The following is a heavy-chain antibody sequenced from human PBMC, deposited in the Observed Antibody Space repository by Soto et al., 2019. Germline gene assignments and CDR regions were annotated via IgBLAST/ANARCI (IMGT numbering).Heavy chain of an antibody. CDR3: ASIRVYSYGFDY. D-gene: IGHD5-18*01. CDR2: IYYSGST. Sequence: SETLSLTCTVSGGSISSGDYYWSWIRQPPGKGLEWIGYIYYSGSTYYNPSLKSRVTISVDTSKNQFSLKLSSVTAADTAVYYCASIRVYSYGFDYWGQGTLVTVSS. J-gene: IGHJ4*02. V-gene: IGHV4-30-4*01. CDR1: GGSISSGDYY.